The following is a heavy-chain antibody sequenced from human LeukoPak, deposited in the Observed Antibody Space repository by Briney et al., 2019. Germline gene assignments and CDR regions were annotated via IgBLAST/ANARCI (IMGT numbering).Heavy chain of an antibody. CDR2: ISTSGSTK. J-gene: IGHJ4*02. CDR1: GFTFSSYE. D-gene: IGHD1-26*01. Sequence: GGSLRLSCADSGFTFSSYEMNWVRQAPGKGLEWISQISTSGSTKTYADSVKGRFTITRDNAKNSLYLQMNDLRAEDTAIYYFARVWGELPQGFDYWGQGTLVTVSS. CDR3: ARVWGELPQGFDY. V-gene: IGHV3-48*03.